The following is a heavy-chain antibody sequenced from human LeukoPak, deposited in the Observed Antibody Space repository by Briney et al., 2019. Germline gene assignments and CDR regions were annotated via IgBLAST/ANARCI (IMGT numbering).Heavy chain of an antibody. Sequence: SETLSLTCTVSGYSISSGYYWGWIRQPPGKGLEWIGSIYHSGSTYYNPSLKSRVTISVDTSKNQFSLKLSSVTAADTAVYFCARAPHFFDTSGSRYYFDYWGQGALVTVSS. J-gene: IGHJ4*02. V-gene: IGHV4-38-2*02. CDR1: GYSISSGYY. CDR3: ARAPHFFDTSGSRYYFDY. D-gene: IGHD3-22*01. CDR2: IYHSGST.